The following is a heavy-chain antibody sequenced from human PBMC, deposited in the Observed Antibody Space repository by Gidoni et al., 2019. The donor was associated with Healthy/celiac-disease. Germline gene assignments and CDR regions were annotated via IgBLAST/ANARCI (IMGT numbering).Heavy chain of an antibody. CDR1: GGSFSGYY. Sequence: QVQLQQWGAGLLKPSETLSLTCAVYGGSFSGYYWSWIRQPPGKGLEWIGEITHSGSTNYNPSLKSRVTISVDTAKNQFSLKLSSVTAADTAVYYCARRAGARYCSGGSCYPFDYWGQGTLVTVSS. D-gene: IGHD2-15*01. J-gene: IGHJ4*02. V-gene: IGHV4-34*01. CDR2: ITHSGST. CDR3: ARRAGARYCSGGSCYPFDY.